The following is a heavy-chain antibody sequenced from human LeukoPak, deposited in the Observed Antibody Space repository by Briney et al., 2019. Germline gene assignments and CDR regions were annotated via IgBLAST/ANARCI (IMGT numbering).Heavy chain of an antibody. D-gene: IGHD6-13*01. CDR1: GGSISSYY. V-gene: IGHV4-59*12. CDR2: IYYSGST. CDR3: ARELVAAAGTLDY. Sequence: SETLSLTCTVSGGSISSYYWSWIRQPPGKGLEWIGYIYYSGSTNYNPSLKSRVTISVDTSKNQFSLKLSSVTAADTAVYYCARELVAAAGTLDYWGQGTLVTVSS. J-gene: IGHJ4*02.